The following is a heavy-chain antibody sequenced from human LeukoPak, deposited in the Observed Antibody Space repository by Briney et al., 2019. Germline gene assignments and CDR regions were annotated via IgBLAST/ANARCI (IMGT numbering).Heavy chain of an antibody. V-gene: IGHV3-7*01. Sequence: GGSLRLSCAASGFTFSIYWMSWVRQAPGKALEWVANINQDGSETYYVDSVEGRFTISRDNAKDSLYLQMNSLRAEDTAVYYCARAASTGTVDYWGQGTLVTVSS. D-gene: IGHD6-13*01. CDR2: INQDGSET. J-gene: IGHJ4*02. CDR3: ARAASTGTVDY. CDR1: GFTFSIYW.